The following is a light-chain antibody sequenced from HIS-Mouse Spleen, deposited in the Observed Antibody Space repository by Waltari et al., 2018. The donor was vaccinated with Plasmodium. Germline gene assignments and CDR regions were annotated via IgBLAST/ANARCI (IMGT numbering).Light chain of an antibody. CDR1: QGIRND. V-gene: IGKV1-6*01. CDR2: AAS. CDR3: LQDYNYPYT. J-gene: IGKJ2*01. Sequence: IQMTQSPSSLSASVGDSVPITCRASQGIRNDLGWYQHKPGKAPKLLISAASSLQSGVPSRFSGSGSGTDFTLTISSLQPEDFATYYCLQDYNYPYTFGQGTKLEIK.